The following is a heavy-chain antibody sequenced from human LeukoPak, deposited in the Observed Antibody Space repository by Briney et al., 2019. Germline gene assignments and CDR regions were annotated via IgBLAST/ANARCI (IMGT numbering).Heavy chain of an antibody. Sequence: GASVKVSCKASGYTFTSYGISWVRQAPGQGLEWMGWISAYNGNTNYAQKLQGRVTMTTDTSTSTAYMELRSLRSDDTAVYYCARHCGGDCYSFKWPGPADYWGQGTLVTVSS. CDR2: ISAYNGNT. CDR1: GYTFTSYG. J-gene: IGHJ4*02. CDR3: ARHCGGDCYSFKWPGPADY. V-gene: IGHV1-18*01. D-gene: IGHD2-21*02.